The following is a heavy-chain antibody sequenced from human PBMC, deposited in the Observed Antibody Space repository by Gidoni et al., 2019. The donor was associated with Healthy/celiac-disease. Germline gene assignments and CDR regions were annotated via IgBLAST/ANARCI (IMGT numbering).Heavy chain of an antibody. CDR2: KSYDGSNK. CDR1: GSTFSSYA. J-gene: IGHJ4*02. Sequence: QVQLVESGAGVVQPGRSLRLSCAASGSTFSSYAMPWVRQAPGKGLAGVAVKSYDGSNKYYADSVKGRFTISRDNSKNSLYLQMNSLRAEDTAVYYCATLEVPDYGDYVFDYWGQGTLVTVSS. D-gene: IGHD4-17*01. CDR3: ATLEVPDYGDYVFDY. V-gene: IGHV3-30-3*01.